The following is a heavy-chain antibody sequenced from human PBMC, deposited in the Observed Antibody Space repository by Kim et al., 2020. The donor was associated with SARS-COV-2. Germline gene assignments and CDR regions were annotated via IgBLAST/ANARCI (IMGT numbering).Heavy chain of an antibody. Sequence: GGSLRLSCAASGFTFSSYAMHWVRQAPGKGLEWVAVISYDGSNKYYADSVKGRFTISRDNSKNTLYLQMNSLRAEDTAVYYCARDSSIVVVPAQSGKKARFDPWGQGTLVTVSS. CDR1: GFTFSSYA. CDR3: ARDSSIVVVPAQSGKKARFDP. CDR2: ISYDGSNK. D-gene: IGHD2-2*01. J-gene: IGHJ5*02. V-gene: IGHV3-30-3*01.